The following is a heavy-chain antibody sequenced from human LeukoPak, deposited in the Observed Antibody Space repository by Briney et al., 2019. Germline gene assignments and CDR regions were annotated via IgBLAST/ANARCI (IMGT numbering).Heavy chain of an antibody. D-gene: IGHD3-10*01. J-gene: IGHJ4*02. V-gene: IGHV4-34*01. CDR1: GGSFSGYY. CDR2: INHSGST. CDR3: ASSAVLYGSGLRPFGY. Sequence: SETLSLTCAVYGGSFSGYYWSWIRQPPGKGLEWIGEINHSGSTNYNPSLKSRVTISVDTSKNQFSLKLSSVTAADTAVYYCASSAVLYGSGLRPFGYWGQGTLVTVSP.